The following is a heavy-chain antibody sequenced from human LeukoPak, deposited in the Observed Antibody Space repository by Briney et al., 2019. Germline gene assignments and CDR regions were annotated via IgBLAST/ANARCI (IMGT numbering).Heavy chain of an antibody. CDR3: AKRMGPSIAATDLDY. CDR2: ISYDGSNK. J-gene: IGHJ4*02. V-gene: IGHV3-30*18. CDR1: GSTFSSYG. D-gene: IGHD6-13*01. Sequence: GGSLRLSCAASGSTFSSYGMNWVRQALGKGLEWVAVISYDGSNKYYADSVKGRFTISRDNSKNTLYLQMNSLRAEDTAVCYCAKRMGPSIAATDLDYWGQGTLVTVSS.